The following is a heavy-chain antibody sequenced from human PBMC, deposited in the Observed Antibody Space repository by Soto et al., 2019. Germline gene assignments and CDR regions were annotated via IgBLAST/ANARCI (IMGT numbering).Heavy chain of an antibody. CDR3: ARIVVEFSGFDATYYYYGMDV. Sequence: SGPTLVNPTQTLTLTCTFSGFSLSTSGMCVSWIRQPPGKALEWLALIDWDDDKYYSTSLKTRLTIYKNTSKNQVVLIMTNMDPVDTATYYCARIVVEFSGFDATYYYYGMDVWGQGTTVTVSS. J-gene: IGHJ6*02. CDR1: GFSLSTSGMC. V-gene: IGHV2-70*01. D-gene: IGHD5-12*01. CDR2: IDWDDDK.